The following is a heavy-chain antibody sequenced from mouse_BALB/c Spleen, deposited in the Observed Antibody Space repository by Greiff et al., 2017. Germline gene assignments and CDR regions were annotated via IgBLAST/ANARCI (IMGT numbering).Heavy chain of an antibody. V-gene: IGHV7-1*02. CDR1: GFTFSDFY. D-gene: IGHD2-4*01. CDR2: SRNKANDYTT. CDR3: ARAADFWYFDV. J-gene: IGHJ1*01. Sequence: EVMLVESGGGLVQPGGSLRLSCATSGFTFSDFYMAWVRQPPGKRLEWIAASRNKANDYTTEYSASVKGRFIVSRDTSQSILYLQMNALRAEDTAIYYCARAADFWYFDVWGAGTTVTVSS.